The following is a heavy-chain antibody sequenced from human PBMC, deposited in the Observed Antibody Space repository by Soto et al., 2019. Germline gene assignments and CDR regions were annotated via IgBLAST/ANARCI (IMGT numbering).Heavy chain of an antibody. CDR2: IKPIFGSA. CDR1: GGTFSSYT. V-gene: IGHV1-69*12. J-gene: IGHJ6*02. D-gene: IGHD2-2*01. Sequence: QVQLVQSGAEVKKPGSSVKVSCKASGGTFSSYTISWVRQAPGQGLEWMGGIKPIFGSANYAQKFQGRVTITADESTSTAYMELSSLISEDTAVYYCARRFCISTSCHYYGMDVWCQGTTVTVSS. CDR3: ARRFCISTSCHYYGMDV.